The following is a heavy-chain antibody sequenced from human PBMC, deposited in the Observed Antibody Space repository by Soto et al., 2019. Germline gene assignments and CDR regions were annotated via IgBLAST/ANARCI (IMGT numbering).Heavy chain of an antibody. CDR3: ARDLPYSGSYGGYYGMDV. V-gene: IGHV3-72*01. CDR2: TRNKANSYTT. J-gene: IGHJ6*02. CDR1: GFTFSDHY. Sequence: EVQLVESGGGLVQPGGSLRLSCAASGFTFSDHYMDWVRQAPGKGLEWVGRTRNKANSYTTEYAASVKGRFTISRDDSKNSLYLQMNSLKTEDTAVYYCARDLPYSGSYGGYYGMDVWGQGTTVTVSS. D-gene: IGHD1-26*01.